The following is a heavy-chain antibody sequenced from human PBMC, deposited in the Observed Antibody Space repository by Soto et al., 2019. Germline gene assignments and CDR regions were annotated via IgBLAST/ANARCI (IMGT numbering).Heavy chain of an antibody. D-gene: IGHD6-6*01. CDR3: AKGFSIAARLIFDY. V-gene: IGHV3-23*01. J-gene: IGHJ4*02. CDR1: GFTFSSYS. Sequence: PGGSLRLSCVVTGFTFSSYSMNWVRQAPGKGLEWVSAISGSGGSTYYADSVKGRFTISRDNSKNTLYLQMNSLRAEDTAVYYCAKGFSIAARLIFDYWGQGTLVTVSS. CDR2: ISGSGGST.